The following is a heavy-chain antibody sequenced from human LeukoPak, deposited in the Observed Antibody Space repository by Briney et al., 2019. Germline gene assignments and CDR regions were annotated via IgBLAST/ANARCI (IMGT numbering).Heavy chain of an antibody. CDR1: GYTLTELS. V-gene: IGHV1-24*01. CDR3: ATRHPQPDADIVVVPAAINAFDI. J-gene: IGHJ3*02. CDR2: FDPEDGET. Sequence: ASVKVSCKVSGYTLTELSMHWVRQAPRKGLEWMGGFDPEDGETIYAQKFQGRVTMTEDTSTDTAYMELSSLRSEDTAVYYCATRHPQPDADIVVVPAAINAFDIWGQGTMVTVSS. D-gene: IGHD2-2*02.